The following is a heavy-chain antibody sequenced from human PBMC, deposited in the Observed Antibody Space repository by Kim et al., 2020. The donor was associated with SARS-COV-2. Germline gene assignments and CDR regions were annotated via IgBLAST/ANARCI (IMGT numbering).Heavy chain of an antibody. V-gene: IGHV3-7*01. Sequence: GGSLRLSCAASGFTFSSYWMSWVRQAPGKGLEWVANIKQDGSEKYYVDSVKGRFTISRDNAKNSLYLQMNSLRAEDTAVYYCAREGAPTVTLMDPNGMDVWGQGTTVTVSS. D-gene: IGHD4-17*01. J-gene: IGHJ6*02. CDR2: IKQDGSEK. CDR3: AREGAPTVTLMDPNGMDV. CDR1: GFTFSSYW.